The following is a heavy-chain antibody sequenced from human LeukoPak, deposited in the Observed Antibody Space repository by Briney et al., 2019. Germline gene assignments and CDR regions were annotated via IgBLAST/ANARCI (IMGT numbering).Heavy chain of an antibody. Sequence: GGSLRLSCAASGFTFDDYAMHWVRQAPGKGLEWVSGISWNSGSIGYADSVKGRFTISRDNAKNSLYLQMNSLRAKDTALYYCAKDWSPTTVGWFDPWGQGTLVTVSS. V-gene: IGHV3-9*01. CDR1: GFTFDDYA. CDR3: AKDWSPTTVGWFDP. CDR2: ISWNSGSI. J-gene: IGHJ5*02. D-gene: IGHD4-11*01.